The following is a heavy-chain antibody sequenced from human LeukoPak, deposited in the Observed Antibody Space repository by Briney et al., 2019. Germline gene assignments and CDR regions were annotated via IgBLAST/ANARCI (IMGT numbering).Heavy chain of an antibody. CDR3: ARGLMMGAKYYGSGREVDY. CDR1: GFTFSSYE. CDR2: ISSSGSTI. Sequence: PGGPLRLSCAASGFTFSSYEMNWVRQAPGKGLEWVSYISSSGSTIYYADSVKGRFTISRDNAKNSLYLQINSLRAEDTAVYYCARGLMMGAKYYGSGREVDYWGQGTLVTVSS. J-gene: IGHJ4*02. D-gene: IGHD3-10*01. V-gene: IGHV3-48*03.